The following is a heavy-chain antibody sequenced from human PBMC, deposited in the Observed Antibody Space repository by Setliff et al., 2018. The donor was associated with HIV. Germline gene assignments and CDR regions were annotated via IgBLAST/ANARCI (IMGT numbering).Heavy chain of an antibody. Sequence: ASVKVSCKASGYTFTSYYLHWLRQAPGQGLEWMGISYPSDGRTQYAQKFQGRVTMTRDTSISTAYMEMSRLRPDDTAVYYCARSFSGIYYWFDPWGQGTQVTVSS. V-gene: IGHV1-46*01. CDR2: SYPSDGRT. J-gene: IGHJ5*02. D-gene: IGHD1-26*01. CDR1: GYTFTSYY. CDR3: ARSFSGIYYWFDP.